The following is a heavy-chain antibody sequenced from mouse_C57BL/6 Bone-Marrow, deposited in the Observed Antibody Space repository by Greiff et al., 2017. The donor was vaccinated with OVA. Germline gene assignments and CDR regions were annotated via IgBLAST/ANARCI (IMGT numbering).Heavy chain of an antibody. CDR2: ISSGSSTI. CDR1: GFTFSDYG. CDR3: ARNRLGYWYFDV. J-gene: IGHJ1*03. Sequence: DVMLVESGGGLVKPGGSLKLSCAASGFTFSDYGMHWVRQAPEKGLEWVAYISSGSSTIYYADTVKGRFTISRDNAKNTLFLQRTSLRSEDTAMYYCARNRLGYWYFDVWGTGTTVTVSS. D-gene: IGHD4-1*01. V-gene: IGHV5-17*01.